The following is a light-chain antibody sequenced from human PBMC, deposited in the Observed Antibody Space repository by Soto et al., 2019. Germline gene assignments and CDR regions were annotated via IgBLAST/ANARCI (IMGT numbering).Light chain of an antibody. CDR1: QYINTR. V-gene: IGKV3-20*01. J-gene: IGKJ4*01. CDR2: GAS. CDR3: QQYGSSPLT. Sequence: EVVLTQSPATRSSFQGDRVTLSCRASQYINTRLAWYQHRPGQAPRLLIYGASSRATGIPDRFSGSGSGTDFTLTISRLEPEDFAVYYCQQYGSSPLTFGGGTKVDIK.